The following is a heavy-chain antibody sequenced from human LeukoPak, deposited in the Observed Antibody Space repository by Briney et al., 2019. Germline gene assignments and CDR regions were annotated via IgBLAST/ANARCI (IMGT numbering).Heavy chain of an antibody. V-gene: IGHV3-74*01. Sequence: GGSLRLSCAASGFPFSNHWMHWVRQAPGKGLMWVSRINRGGSRTDYADSVKGRFTISRDDAKNTLYLQLNSLRAEDTAVYFCARGGSDTAMAHDYWGQGTLVTVSS. CDR3: ARGGSDTAMAHDY. CDR1: GFPFSNHW. D-gene: IGHD5-18*01. CDR2: INRGGSRT. J-gene: IGHJ4*02.